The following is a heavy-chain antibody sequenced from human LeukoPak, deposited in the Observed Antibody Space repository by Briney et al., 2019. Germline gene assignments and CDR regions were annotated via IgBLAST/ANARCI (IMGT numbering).Heavy chain of an antibody. Sequence: QPGGSLRLSCAASGFTVSSNYMSWVRQAPGKGLEWVSIIYSGGSTYYADSVKGRFTISRDNSKNTLYLQMNTLGAEDTAVYYCARDYYGSGSYEWGQGTLVTVPS. CDR3: ARDYYGSGSYE. J-gene: IGHJ4*02. D-gene: IGHD3-10*01. CDR2: IYSGGST. CDR1: GFTVSSNY. V-gene: IGHV3-53*01.